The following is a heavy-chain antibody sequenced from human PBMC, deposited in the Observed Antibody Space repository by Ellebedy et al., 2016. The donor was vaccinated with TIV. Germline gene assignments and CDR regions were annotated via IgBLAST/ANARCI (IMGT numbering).Heavy chain of an antibody. V-gene: IGHV3-49*03. CDR1: GFTFGDYA. J-gene: IGHJ4*02. Sequence: GESLKISCTASGFTFGDYAMTWFRQAPEKGLEWVGFIRSKAFGGTTEYAASVKGRFTVSRDDSKSIAYLQMNSLKTEDTAMYYCTRGRLEMATTFDYWGQGTLVTVSS. CDR2: IRSKAFGGTT. CDR3: TRGRLEMATTFDY. D-gene: IGHD5-24*01.